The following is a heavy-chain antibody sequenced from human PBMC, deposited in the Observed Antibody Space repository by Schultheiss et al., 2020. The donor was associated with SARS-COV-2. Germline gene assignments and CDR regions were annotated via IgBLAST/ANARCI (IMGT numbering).Heavy chain of an antibody. J-gene: IGHJ4*02. CDR3: ARDGFHSGRDY. CDR1: GFTFSSYW. Sequence: GGSLRLSCAASGFTFSSYWMSWVRQAPGKGLEWVSRISADGSATPYAESVQGRFTMSRDHAKNTVYLQMNSLRAEDTAVYYCARDGFHSGRDYWGQGTLVTVSS. D-gene: IGHD6-19*01. CDR2: ISADGSAT. V-gene: IGHV3-74*01.